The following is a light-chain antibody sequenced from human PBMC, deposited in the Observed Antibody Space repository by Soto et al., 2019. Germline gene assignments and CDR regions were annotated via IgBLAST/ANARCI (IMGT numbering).Light chain of an antibody. V-gene: IGKV3-20*01. CDR2: GAS. CDR1: QSVDSNY. J-gene: IGKJ1*01. Sequence: EIVLTQSPGTLSLSPGERATLSCRASQSVDSNYLAWYQQKPGQAPRLLIYGASSRATGIPDRFSGSGSGTDFTLSISRLEPEDFAVYYCQQYGSSPQTFGQGTKVEIK. CDR3: QQYGSSPQT.